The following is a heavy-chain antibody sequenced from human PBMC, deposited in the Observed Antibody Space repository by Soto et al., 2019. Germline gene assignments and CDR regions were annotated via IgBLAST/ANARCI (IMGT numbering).Heavy chain of an antibody. V-gene: IGHV4-39*01. CDR1: GGSISSSSYY. CDR3: ARHRLAADGWGYFDY. J-gene: IGHJ4*02. CDR2: IYYSGST. D-gene: IGHD6-13*01. Sequence: SETLSLTCTVSGGSISSSSYYWGWIRQPPGKGLEWIGSIYYSGSTYYNPSLKSRVTISVDTSKNQFSLKLSSVTAADTAVYYCARHRLAADGWGYFDYWGQGTLVTVSS.